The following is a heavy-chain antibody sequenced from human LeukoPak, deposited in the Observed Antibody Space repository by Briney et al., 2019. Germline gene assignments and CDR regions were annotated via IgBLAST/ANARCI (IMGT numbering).Heavy chain of an antibody. Sequence: PGGSLRLSCAASGFTFSSYAMSWVRQARGKGLEWVSSISGGGGSTYYADSVKGRFTISRDNSKNTLYLQMNSLRAEDTAVYYCATSLGYCSGGSCPPSYWGQGSLVTVSS. D-gene: IGHD2-15*01. CDR2: ISGGGGST. J-gene: IGHJ4*02. CDR1: GFTFSSYA. V-gene: IGHV3-23*01. CDR3: ATSLGYCSGGSCPPSY.